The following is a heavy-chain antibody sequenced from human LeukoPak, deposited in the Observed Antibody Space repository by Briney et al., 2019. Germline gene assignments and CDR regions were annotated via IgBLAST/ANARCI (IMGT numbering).Heavy chain of an antibody. J-gene: IGHJ4*02. Sequence: ASVKVSCKASGYTFTSYDINWVRQATGQGLEWMGWMNPNSGNTGYAQKFQGRVTITRNTSISTAYMELSSLRSEDTAVYYCARGGWSSGWYGVDYWGQGTLVTVSS. CDR3: ARGGWSSGWYGVDY. CDR2: MNPNSGNT. V-gene: IGHV1-8*03. D-gene: IGHD6-19*01. CDR1: GYTFTSYD.